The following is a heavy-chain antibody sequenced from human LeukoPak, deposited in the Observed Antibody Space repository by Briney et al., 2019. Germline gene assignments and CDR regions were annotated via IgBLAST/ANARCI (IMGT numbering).Heavy chain of an antibody. V-gene: IGHV3-30*03. D-gene: IGHD1-26*01. CDR3: ARESREPNVFDF. CDR2: ISFDGANE. Sequence: QAGGSLRLSCAASGFTFSDYYMTWIRQAPGKGLEWVAMISFDGANEYYADSVKGRFTISRDNSKNTLYLQMNSLRVEDTAVYYCARESREPNVFDFWGQGTLVTVSS. CDR1: GFTFSDYY. J-gene: IGHJ4*02.